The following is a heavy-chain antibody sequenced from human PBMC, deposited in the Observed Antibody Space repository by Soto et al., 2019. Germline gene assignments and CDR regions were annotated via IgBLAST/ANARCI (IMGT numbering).Heavy chain of an antibody. D-gene: IGHD6-19*01. Sequence: EVQLLESGGGLVQPGGSLRLSCAASGFTFYRYDMFWVRQTPRRGLEWVSFISGSGGRIEYGDFVGGRFTASRDNAEDTLSLQMNTLASDDTGVYYCVRRGSETGWYFDQWGQGTLVVVSS. V-gene: IGHV3-23*02. CDR1: GFTFYRYD. CDR2: ISGSGGRI. CDR3: VRRGSETGWYFDQ. J-gene: IGHJ4*02.